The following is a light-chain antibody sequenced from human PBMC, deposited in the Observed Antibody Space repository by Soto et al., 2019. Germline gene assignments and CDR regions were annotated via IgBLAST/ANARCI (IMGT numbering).Light chain of an antibody. J-gene: IGKJ2*01. CDR1: QSLLQRDGKTY. CDR2: LAS. Sequence: DIVMTQSPFSLPVTPGEPASISCKSSQSLLQRDGKTYLDSYLQKPGRSPQLLIYLASSRASGVPARFSGSGSLTDFKLNISRVAAEDVGLYYCMQALQPPYTFGLGTKLEIK. V-gene: IGKV2-28*01. CDR3: MQALQPPYT.